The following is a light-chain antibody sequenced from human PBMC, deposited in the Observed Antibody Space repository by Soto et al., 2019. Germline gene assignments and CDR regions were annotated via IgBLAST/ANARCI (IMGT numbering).Light chain of an antibody. CDR1: DTDVRSYNL. CDR2: EGT. Sequence: QSALTQPASVSGSPGQTITISCTGTDTDVRSYNLVSWYQHHPGKARKLIIYEGTKRPSGVSNRFSGSKSGNTASLTISGLQAEDEADYHCCSYAGSNSVVFGGGTKVTVL. J-gene: IGLJ2*01. V-gene: IGLV2-23*01. CDR3: CSYAGSNSVV.